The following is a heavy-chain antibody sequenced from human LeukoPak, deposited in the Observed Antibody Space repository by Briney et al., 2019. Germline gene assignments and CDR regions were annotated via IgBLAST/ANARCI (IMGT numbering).Heavy chain of an antibody. CDR3: ALDCGGDCYSPSHWYFDL. Sequence: SETLSLTCAVYGGSFSGYYWSWIRQPPGKGLEWIGEINHSGCTNYNPSLKSRVTISVDTSKNQFSLKLSSVTAADTAVYYCALDCGGDCYSPSHWYFDLWGRGTLVTVSS. CDR1: GGSFSGYY. CDR2: INHSGCT. J-gene: IGHJ2*01. V-gene: IGHV4-34*01. D-gene: IGHD2-21*02.